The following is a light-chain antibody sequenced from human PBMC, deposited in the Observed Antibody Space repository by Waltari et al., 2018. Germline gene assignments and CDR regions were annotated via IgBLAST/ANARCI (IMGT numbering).Light chain of an antibody. Sequence: DIVMTQSPDSLAVSLGERATINCKSSQSVFYSSNNKNYLAWYQHKPGQPPTLLIHWASTRESGVPDRFSGSGSGTDFTLTISSLQAEDVAVYYCQQYHSPPYTFGQGTRLEIK. CDR2: WAS. V-gene: IGKV4-1*01. CDR1: QSVFYSSNNKNY. CDR3: QQYHSPPYT. J-gene: IGKJ2*01.